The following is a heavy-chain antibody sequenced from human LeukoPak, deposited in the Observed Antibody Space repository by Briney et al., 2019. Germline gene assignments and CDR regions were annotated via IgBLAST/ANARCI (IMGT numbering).Heavy chain of an antibody. Sequence: GRSLRLSCAASGFTFSSYAMHWVRQAPGRGLDWVSVISYDANHKYYADSVKGRFTISRDNSKNTVFLQMNSLRAEDSAVYFCAAGTRRGDGYDSHYWGKGTLVTVSS. V-gene: IGHV3-30-3*01. J-gene: IGHJ4*02. D-gene: IGHD5-24*01. CDR3: AAGTRRGDGYDSHY. CDR2: ISYDANHK. CDR1: GFTFSSYA.